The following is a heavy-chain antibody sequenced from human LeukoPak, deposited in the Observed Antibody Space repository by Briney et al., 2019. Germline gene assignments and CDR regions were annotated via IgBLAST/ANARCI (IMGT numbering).Heavy chain of an antibody. Sequence: SETLSLTCTVSGGSITSGSDYWSWIRQPDGKGLEWIGRIYTSGSTNYNPSLKSRVAISVDTSKNQFCLRLTSVNAADTAVYYCARGAYGSGSAYNWFDPWAQGTLVTVSS. CDR1: GGSITSGSDY. CDR2: IYTSGST. CDR3: ARGAYGSGSAYNWFDP. D-gene: IGHD3-10*01. J-gene: IGHJ5*02. V-gene: IGHV4-61*02.